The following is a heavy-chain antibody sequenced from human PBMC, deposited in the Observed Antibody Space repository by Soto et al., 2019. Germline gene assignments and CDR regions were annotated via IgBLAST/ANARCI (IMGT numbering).Heavy chain of an antibody. CDR3: AQRLRVFGFGRERANYVAL. CDR2: IYWDDDK. CDR1: GFSLSTTGVG. Sequence: QITLKESGPPLVRPTQTLTLTCTFSGFSLSTTGVGVGWIRQPPGKALEWLALIYWDDDKRYSPSLTSRLTITKDPSKNEVILTTTNMDPVDTATYYCAQRLRVFGFGRERANYVALWGQGTLVTVSS. D-gene: IGHD1-7*01. V-gene: IGHV2-5*02. J-gene: IGHJ5*02.